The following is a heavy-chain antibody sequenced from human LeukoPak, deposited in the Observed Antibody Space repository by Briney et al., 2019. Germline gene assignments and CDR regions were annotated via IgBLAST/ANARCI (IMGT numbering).Heavy chain of an antibody. CDR2: ISYDGSNK. V-gene: IGHV3-30*03. Sequence: PGGSLRLSCAASGFTFSSYGMHWVRQAPGKGLEWVAVISYDGSNKYYADSVKGRFTISRDNSKNTLYLQMNSLRAEDTAVYYCARGHYKYYYDSSDAFDIWGQGTMVTVSS. J-gene: IGHJ3*02. CDR1: GFTFSSYG. D-gene: IGHD3-22*01. CDR3: ARGHYKYYYDSSDAFDI.